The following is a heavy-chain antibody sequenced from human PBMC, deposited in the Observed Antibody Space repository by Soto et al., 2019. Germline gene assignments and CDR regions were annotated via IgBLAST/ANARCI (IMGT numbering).Heavy chain of an antibody. CDR1: GLTYSTYW. V-gene: IGHV3-74*03. Sequence: EVQLVESGGGLVQPGGSLRLSCTASGLTYSTYWMHWVRQAPGKGLVWVARINSDGRTTTYADSVKGRFTISRDNAKNTLYLQMNSLSVDDTAIYYCATVATGSYFWFDPWGQGTLVTVSS. J-gene: IGHJ5*02. CDR3: ATVATGSYFWFDP. D-gene: IGHD1-26*01. CDR2: INSDGRTT.